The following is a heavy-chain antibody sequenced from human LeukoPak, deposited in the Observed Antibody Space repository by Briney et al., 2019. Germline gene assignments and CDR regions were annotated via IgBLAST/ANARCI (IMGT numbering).Heavy chain of an antibody. J-gene: IGHJ4*02. CDR1: GGTFSSYA. CDR3: ARGAYSSGYYDNY. D-gene: IGHD3-22*01. CDR2: IIPVLGIA. Sequence: GASVKVSCKASGGTFSSYAISWVRQAPGQGLEGMGRIIPVLGIANYAQKFQGRVTITADKSTSTAYMELSSLRSEDTAVYYCARGAYSSGYYDNYWGQGTLVTVSS. V-gene: IGHV1-69*04.